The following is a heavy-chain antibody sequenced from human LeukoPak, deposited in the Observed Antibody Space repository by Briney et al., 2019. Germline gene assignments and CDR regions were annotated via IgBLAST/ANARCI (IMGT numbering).Heavy chain of an antibody. V-gene: IGHV3-53*01. CDR2: IYSGDAT. CDR1: GFTVSGNY. J-gene: IGHJ4*02. CDR3: ARRAGGYSHPYDY. Sequence: GGSLRLSCAVSGFTVSGNYMSWVRQAPGKGLEWVSLIYSGDATLYADSVKGRFTISRDISKNTLYLQMNSLRAEDTAVYYCARRAGGYSHPYDYWGQGILVTVSS. D-gene: IGHD4-23*01.